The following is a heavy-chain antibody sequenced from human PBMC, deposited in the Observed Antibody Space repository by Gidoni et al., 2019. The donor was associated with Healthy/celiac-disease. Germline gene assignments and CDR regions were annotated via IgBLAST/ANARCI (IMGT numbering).Heavy chain of an antibody. D-gene: IGHD6-13*01. CDR1: GLALSSYW. V-gene: IGHV3-74*01. Sequence: EVPLVEYGGGLVQPGGALRLSCAASGLALSSYWLHWVRQAPGQGLVRVSRINSDGSNTNYADSVKGRFTISRDNAKNTLYLQMNSLRAEDTAVYYCASGLSIAAAGSDRLRFDYWGQGTLVTVSS. J-gene: IGHJ4*02. CDR2: INSDGSNT. CDR3: ASGLSIAAAGSDRLRFDY.